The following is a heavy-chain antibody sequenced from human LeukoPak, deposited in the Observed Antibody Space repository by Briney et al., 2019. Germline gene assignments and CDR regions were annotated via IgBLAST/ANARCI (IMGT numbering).Heavy chain of an antibody. CDR2: IKSKTDGGTR. D-gene: IGHD1-7*01. CDR3: TAGTGTSDFDY. Sequence: GGSLRLSCAVSGFTFSSAWMSWDRQAPGKGLEWVGRIKSKTDGGTRDFAAPVKGRFIISRDDSTNTLYLQMNSLKTEDTAVYYCTAGTGTSDFDYWGQGTLVTVSS. J-gene: IGHJ4*02. CDR1: GFTFSSAW. V-gene: IGHV3-15*01.